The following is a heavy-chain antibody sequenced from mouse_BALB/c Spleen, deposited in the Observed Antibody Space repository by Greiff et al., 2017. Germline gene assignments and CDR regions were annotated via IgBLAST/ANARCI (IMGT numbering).Heavy chain of an antibody. Sequence: QVQLKESGPGLVQPSQSLSITCTVSGFSFTSYGVHWVRQSPGKGLEWLGVIWSGGSTDYNAAFISRLSISKDNSTSQVFFKMNSLQANDTAIYYCARYYRYDGAMDYWGQGTSVTVSS. CDR3: ARYYRYDGAMDY. CDR1: GFSFTSYG. CDR2: IWSGGST. V-gene: IGHV2-2*02. J-gene: IGHJ4*01. D-gene: IGHD2-14*01.